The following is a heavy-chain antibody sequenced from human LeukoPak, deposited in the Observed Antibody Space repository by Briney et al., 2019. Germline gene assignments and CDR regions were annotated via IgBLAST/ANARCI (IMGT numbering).Heavy chain of an antibody. Sequence: ASVKVSCKASGYTFTSYGISWVRQAPGQGLEWMGWISAYNGNTNYAQRIQGRATMTTDTSTSTANTELRSLRSDDTAVYYCARGVTTGAYDIWGQGTMVTVSS. J-gene: IGHJ3*02. CDR1: GYTFTSYG. CDR2: ISAYNGNT. V-gene: IGHV1-18*01. D-gene: IGHD4-17*01. CDR3: ARGVTTGAYDI.